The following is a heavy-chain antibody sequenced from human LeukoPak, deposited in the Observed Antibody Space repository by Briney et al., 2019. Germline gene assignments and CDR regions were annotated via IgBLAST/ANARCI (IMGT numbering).Heavy chain of an antibody. CDR2: INHSGST. J-gene: IGHJ3*02. D-gene: IGHD6-6*01. V-gene: IGHV4-34*01. CDR1: GGSFSGYY. Sequence: SETLSLTCAVYGGSFSGYYWSWIRQPPGKGLEWIGEINHSGSTNYNPSLKSRVTISVDTSKNQFSLKLSSVTAADTAVYYCATPYSSSTAFDIWGLGTMVTVSS. CDR3: ATPYSSSTAFDI.